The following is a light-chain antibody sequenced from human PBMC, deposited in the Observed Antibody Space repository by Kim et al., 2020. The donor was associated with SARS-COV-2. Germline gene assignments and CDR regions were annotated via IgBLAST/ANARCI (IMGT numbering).Light chain of an antibody. CDR1: SSNIGAGCD. CDR3: QSYDVGLSASSI. J-gene: IGLJ6*01. V-gene: IGLV1-40*03. CDR2: ANT. Sequence: VVLSCAGSSSNIGAGCDVHWYQHLPGKAPKLLIFANTNRPSGVPDRFSASTSGASASLAITGLQAEDEGDYYCQSYDVGLSASSIFGGGTKVTVL.